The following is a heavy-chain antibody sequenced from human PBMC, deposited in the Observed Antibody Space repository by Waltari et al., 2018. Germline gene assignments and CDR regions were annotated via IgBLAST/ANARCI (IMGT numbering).Heavy chain of an antibody. D-gene: IGHD1-1*01. CDR2: IYYSGST. Sequence: QVQLQESGPGLVKPSETLSLTCTVSGGSISSYYWSWIRQPPGKGLEWIGYIYYSGSTNYNPSLKIRVTISVDTSKNQFSLKLSSVTAADTAVYYCARADDLLQVGFDIWGQGTMVTVSS. V-gene: IGHV4-59*01. CDR3: ARADDLLQVGFDI. J-gene: IGHJ3*02. CDR1: GGSISSYY.